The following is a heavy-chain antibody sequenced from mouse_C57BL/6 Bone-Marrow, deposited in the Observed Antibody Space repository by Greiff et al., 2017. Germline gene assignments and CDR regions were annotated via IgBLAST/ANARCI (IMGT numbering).Heavy chain of an antibody. Sequence: EVQLVESGGDLVKPGGSLKLSCAASGFTFSSYGMSWVRQTPDKRLAWVATISSGGSYTYYPDSVKWRITISRDNAKNTLYLQMSRLKSEDTAMYYCASNYYGSSYDYWGQGTTLTVSS. J-gene: IGHJ2*01. CDR1: GFTFSSYG. CDR3: ASNYYGSSYDY. D-gene: IGHD1-1*01. V-gene: IGHV5-6*01. CDR2: ISSGGSYT.